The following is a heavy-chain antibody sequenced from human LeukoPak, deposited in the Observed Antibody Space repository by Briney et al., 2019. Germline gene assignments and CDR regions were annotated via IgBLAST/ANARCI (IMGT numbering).Heavy chain of an antibody. J-gene: IGHJ4*02. V-gene: IGHV3-21*01. D-gene: IGHD2-2*02. CDR3: ARGQVWYQLLYDYFDY. CDR2: FLSSSSYI. Sequence: GGSLRLSCAASGFTFSSYAMHWVRQAPGKGLEWVSSFLSSSSYIYYADSVKGRFTISRDNAKNSLYLQMNSLRAEDTAVYCCARGQVWYQLLYDYFDYWGQGTLVTVSS. CDR1: GFTFSSYA.